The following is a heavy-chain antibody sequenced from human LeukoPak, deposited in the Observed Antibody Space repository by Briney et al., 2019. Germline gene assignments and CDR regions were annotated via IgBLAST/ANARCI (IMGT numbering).Heavy chain of an antibody. CDR3: ARDFSSGWYAGLYFDF. J-gene: IGHJ4*02. D-gene: IGHD6-19*01. V-gene: IGHV3-21*01. Sequence: PGGSVRLSCAASGFTFSSYSMNWVRQAPGKGLEWVSSISSSSSYIYYADSVKGRFTISRDNAKNSLYLQMSSLRAEDTAVYYCARDFSSGWYAGLYFDFWGQGTLVTVSS. CDR1: GFTFSSYS. CDR2: ISSSSSYI.